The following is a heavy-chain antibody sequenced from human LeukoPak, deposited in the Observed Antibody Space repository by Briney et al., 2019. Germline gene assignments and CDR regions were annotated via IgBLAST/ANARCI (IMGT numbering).Heavy chain of an antibody. CDR3: ARGITMVRGVIPQPLGFDY. V-gene: IGHV4-34*01. D-gene: IGHD3-10*01. CDR1: GGSFSGYY. J-gene: IGHJ4*02. CDR2: INHSGST. Sequence: SETLSLTCAVYGGSFSGYYWSWIRQPPGKGLEWIGEINHSGSTNYNPSLKSRVTISVDTSKNQFSLKLSSVTAADTAVYYCARGITMVRGVIPQPLGFDYWGQGTLVTVSP.